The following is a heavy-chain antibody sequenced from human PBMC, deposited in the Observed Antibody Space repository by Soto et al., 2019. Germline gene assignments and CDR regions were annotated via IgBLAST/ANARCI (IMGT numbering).Heavy chain of an antibody. CDR3: ATSDIVATKAFIDS. CDR1: GFTFSSYA. Sequence: EVQLLESGGGLVQPGGSLRLSCAASGFTFSSYAMSWVRQAPGKGLEWVSAISGSGGSTYYEDSVKGRFTISRDNSKNTLYLQMNSLRAEDTAVYYCATSDIVATKAFIDSWGQGSLVTVSS. J-gene: IGHJ4*02. D-gene: IGHD5-12*01. V-gene: IGHV3-23*01. CDR2: ISGSGGST.